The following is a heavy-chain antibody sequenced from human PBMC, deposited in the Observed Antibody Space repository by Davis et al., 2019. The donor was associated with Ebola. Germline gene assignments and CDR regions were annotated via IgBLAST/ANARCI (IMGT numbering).Heavy chain of an antibody. V-gene: IGHV3-7*03. J-gene: IGHJ5*02. D-gene: IGHD1-26*01. CDR3: ARTEWELLFGWFDP. CDR2: IKQDGSEK. CDR1: GFTFSSYW. Sequence: GESLKISCAASGFTFSSYWMSWVRQAPGKGLEWVANIKQDGSEKYYVDSVKGRFTISRDNAKNSLYLQMNSLRAEDTAVYYCARTEWELLFGWFDPWGQGTPVTVSS.